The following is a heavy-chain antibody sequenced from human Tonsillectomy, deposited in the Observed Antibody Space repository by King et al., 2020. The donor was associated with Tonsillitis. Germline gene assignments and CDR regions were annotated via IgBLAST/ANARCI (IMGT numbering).Heavy chain of an antibody. J-gene: IGHJ4*02. D-gene: IGHD4-17*01. V-gene: IGHV3-21*01. CDR2: ISSSSNYI. CDR3: ARGDCPVTTNFGY. Sequence: VQLVESGGGLVKPGGSLRLSCAASGFTFSSYSMNWDRQAPGKGLEWVSSISSSSNYIYYADSVKGRFTISRDNAKNSLYLQRNRPRAEDTALYYCARGDCPVTTNFGYWGQGTLGTVSP. CDR1: GFTFSSYS.